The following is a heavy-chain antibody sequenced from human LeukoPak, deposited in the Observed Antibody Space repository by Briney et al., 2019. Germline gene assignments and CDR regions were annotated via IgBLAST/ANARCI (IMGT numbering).Heavy chain of an antibody. J-gene: IGHJ6*02. CDR1: GYNFSSHW. V-gene: IGHV5-51*01. D-gene: IGHD3-10*01. CDR2: IYPGDSDT. Sequence: GESLKISCKGSGYNFSSHWIAWVRQMPGKGLEWMGSIYPGDSDTRYSPSFQGQVTISADKSISTAYLQWSSLKASDTAMFYCARYYGSGSYVIYYHGMDVWGQGTSGTVSS. CDR3: ARYYGSGSYVIYYHGMDV.